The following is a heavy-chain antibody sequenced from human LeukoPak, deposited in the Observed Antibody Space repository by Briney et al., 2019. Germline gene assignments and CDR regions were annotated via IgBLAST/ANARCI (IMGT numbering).Heavy chain of an antibody. CDR2: INYSGSI. CDR3: ARHEYSSAWYRGAFDI. CDR1: GGSISSYY. Sequence: SETLSLTCTVSGGSISSYYWSWIRQPPGKGLERIAYINYSGSINYNPSLKSRVTISVDTSKNQFSLELSSVTAADTAVYYCARHEYSSAWYRGAFDIWGQGTMVTVSS. V-gene: IGHV4-59*08. J-gene: IGHJ3*02. D-gene: IGHD6-19*01.